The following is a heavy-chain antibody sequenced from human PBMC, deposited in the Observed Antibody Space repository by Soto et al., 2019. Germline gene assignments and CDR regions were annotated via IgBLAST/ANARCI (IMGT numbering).Heavy chain of an antibody. V-gene: IGHV1-18*01. Sequence: QVQLEQSGAEVKKPGASVKVSCKASGYTFTSYGISWVRQAPGQGLEWMGWISAHNGKTNYAQKLQGRATMTTATSTSTAYMALRSLRSADTAVYYCASLTMAPDAFQIWGQGTMVTVSS. CDR1: GYTFTSYG. CDR3: ASLTMAPDAFQI. J-gene: IGHJ3*02. CDR2: ISAHNGKT. D-gene: IGHD3-10*01.